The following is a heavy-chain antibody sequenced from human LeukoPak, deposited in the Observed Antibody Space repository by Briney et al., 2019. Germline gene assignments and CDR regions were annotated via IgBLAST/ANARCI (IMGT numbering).Heavy chain of an antibody. CDR3: AKDGLLRYFDWSYYFDY. V-gene: IGHV3-23*01. Sequence: PGGSVRLSCASSIFTFSSYAMSWVRQAPGKGLEWVSAISGSGGSTYYADSVKGRFTITRDNSKNTLYLQMNSLRAEDTAVYYCAKDGLLRYFDWSYYFDYWGQGTLVTVSS. CDR2: ISGSGGST. J-gene: IGHJ4*02. CDR1: IFTFSSYA. D-gene: IGHD3-9*01.